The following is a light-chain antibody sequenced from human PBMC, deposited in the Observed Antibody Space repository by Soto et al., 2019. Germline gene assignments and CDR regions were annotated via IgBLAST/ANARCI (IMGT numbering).Light chain of an antibody. CDR3: SSNAGSNNLV. Sequence: QSALTQPPSASGTPGQSVTIPCTGTSSDVGDYNYVSWYQQHPGKVPKLMIYEVSRRPSGVPDRFSGSKSGNTASLTVSGLQAEDEADYYCSSNAGSNNLVFGGGTKVTVL. J-gene: IGLJ2*01. V-gene: IGLV2-8*01. CDR1: SSDVGDYNY. CDR2: EVS.